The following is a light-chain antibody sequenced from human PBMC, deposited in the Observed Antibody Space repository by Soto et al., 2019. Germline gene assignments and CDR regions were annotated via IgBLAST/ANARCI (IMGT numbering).Light chain of an antibody. CDR2: HNT. Sequence: QSVLTQPPSVSGAPGQRVTISCTGTSSNIGADYDVHWYQHLPGTTPKLLIYHNTNRPSGVPDRFSGSKSGASASLAITGLQAEDEAHYYCQSYDTSLSGSVFGGGTKVTVL. J-gene: IGLJ2*01. CDR3: QSYDTSLSGSV. CDR1: SSNIGADYD. V-gene: IGLV1-40*01.